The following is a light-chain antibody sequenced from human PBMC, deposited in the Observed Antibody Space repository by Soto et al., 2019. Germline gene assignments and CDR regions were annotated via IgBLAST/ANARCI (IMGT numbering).Light chain of an antibody. Sequence: EIMLTQSPGTLSLSTGERATISCRASQSVSSSYLAWYQQKPGQAPRLLIYGASSMATGIPDRFSGSGSGTDFTLTINRLEPEDFAVYYCQQYDYSPRTFGQGTKVDI. J-gene: IGKJ1*01. CDR1: QSVSSSY. V-gene: IGKV3-20*01. CDR2: GAS. CDR3: QQYDYSPRT.